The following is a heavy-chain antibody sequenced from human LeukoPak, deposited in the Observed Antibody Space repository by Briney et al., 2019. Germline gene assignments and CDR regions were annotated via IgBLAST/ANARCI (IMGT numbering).Heavy chain of an antibody. J-gene: IGHJ4*02. CDR3: ASRLEGYFDWSFDY. CDR1: GGSISSGGYY. CDR2: IYYSGST. Sequence: SETLSLTCTVSGGSISSGGYYWSWIRQHPGKGLEWIGYIYYSGSTYYNPSLTSRVTISVDTSKNQFSLKLSSVTAADTAVYYCASRLEGYFDWSFDYWGQGTLVTVSS. D-gene: IGHD3-9*01. V-gene: IGHV4-31*03.